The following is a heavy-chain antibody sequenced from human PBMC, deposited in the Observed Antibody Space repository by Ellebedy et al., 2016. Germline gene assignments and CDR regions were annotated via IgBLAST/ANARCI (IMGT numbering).Heavy chain of an antibody. Sequence: SETLSLTCTVSGGSISSTSYYWGWIRQPPGKGLEWIGNMYYSGSANYKPSLESRVTILVDTSKNQFSLKLSSVSAADTAVYYCASTYYDVLIGLNDAFEIWGQGTMVSVSS. D-gene: IGHD3-9*01. CDR1: GGSISSTSYY. CDR3: ASTYYDVLIGLNDAFEI. V-gene: IGHV4-39*07. J-gene: IGHJ3*02. CDR2: MYYSGSA.